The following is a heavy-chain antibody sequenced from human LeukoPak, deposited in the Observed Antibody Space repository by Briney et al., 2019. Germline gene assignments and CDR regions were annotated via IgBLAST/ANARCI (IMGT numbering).Heavy chain of an antibody. V-gene: IGHV4-59*01. D-gene: IGHD6-13*01. CDR3: ARTQVVRYWYFDL. CDR1: GGSISSYY. Sequence: PSETLSLTCTVSGGSISSYYWSWIRQPPGKGLEWIGYIYYSGSTNYNPSLKSRVTISVDTSKNQFSLKLSSVTAADTAVYYCARTQVVRYWYFDLWGRGTLVTVSS. J-gene: IGHJ2*01. CDR2: IYYSGST.